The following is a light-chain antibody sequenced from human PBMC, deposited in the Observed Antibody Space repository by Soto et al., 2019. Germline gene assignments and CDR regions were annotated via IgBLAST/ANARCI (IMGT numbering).Light chain of an antibody. Sequence: QSVLTQPRSMSGSPGQSVTISCTGTSSDVGGYFYVAWYQQHPGKAPELIISDVGKRPSGVPDRFSGSKSGSTASLTISGLQAEDEADYYCCSYAGSSTWVFGGGTQLTVL. J-gene: IGLJ3*02. CDR2: DVG. CDR1: SSDVGGYFY. CDR3: CSYAGSSTWV. V-gene: IGLV2-11*01.